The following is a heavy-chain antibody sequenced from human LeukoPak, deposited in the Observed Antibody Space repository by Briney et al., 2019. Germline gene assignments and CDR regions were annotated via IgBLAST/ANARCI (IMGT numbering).Heavy chain of an antibody. CDR3: AKAGRPGIAVAGRDYFDY. CDR2: ISGSGGST. J-gene: IGHJ4*02. Sequence: PGGSLRLSCAASGFTFSSYAMSWVRQAPGKGLEWVSAISGSGGSTYYADSVKGRFTISRDNSKNTLYLQMNSLRAEDTAVYYCAKAGRPGIAVAGRDYFDYWGQGTLVTVSS. D-gene: IGHD6-19*01. V-gene: IGHV3-23*01. CDR1: GFTFSSYA.